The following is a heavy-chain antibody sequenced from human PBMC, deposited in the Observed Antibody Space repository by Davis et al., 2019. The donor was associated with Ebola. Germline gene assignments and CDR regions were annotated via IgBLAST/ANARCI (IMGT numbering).Heavy chain of an antibody. CDR2: IWYDGSNK. CDR1: GFTFSSYG. CDR3: ARVWNDYGSGSYYDY. D-gene: IGHD3-10*01. V-gene: IGHV3-33*08. Sequence: GGSLRLSCAASGFTFSSYGMHWVRQAPGKGLEWVAVIWYDGSNKYYADSVKGRFTISRDNSKNTLYLQMDSLRAEDTAVYYCARVWNDYGSGSYYDYWGQGILVTVSS. J-gene: IGHJ4*02.